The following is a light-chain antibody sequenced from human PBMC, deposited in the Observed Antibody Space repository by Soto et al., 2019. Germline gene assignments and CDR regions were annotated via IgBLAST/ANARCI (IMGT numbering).Light chain of an antibody. Sequence: DIVMTQSPDSLAVSLGERATINCKSSQSVLYSSKNKNYLAWYQQKPGQPPKLLIYWASTRESGVPDRFSGSGSGTDFTLTISSLQAEDVAVYYCQQYYSTPQTFGQGTKV. J-gene: IGKJ1*01. V-gene: IGKV4-1*01. CDR1: QSVLYSSKNKNY. CDR2: WAS. CDR3: QQYYSTPQT.